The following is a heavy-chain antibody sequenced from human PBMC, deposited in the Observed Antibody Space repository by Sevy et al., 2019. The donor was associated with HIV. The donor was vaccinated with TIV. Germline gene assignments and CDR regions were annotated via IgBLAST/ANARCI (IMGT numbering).Heavy chain of an antibody. CDR2: IIPRVGLT. CDR3: ASVRPCGGDCDYFDS. CDR1: GGSLSNYG. D-gene: IGHD2-21*01. J-gene: IGHJ4*02. V-gene: IGHV1-69*10. Sequence: ASVKVSCKASGGSLSNYGMNWVRQAPGQGLEWTGGIIPRVGLTNYAQKFQDRVTITADESTNTVYIEVRRLTSEDTGVYYSASVRPCGGDCDYFDSWGQGTLVTVSS.